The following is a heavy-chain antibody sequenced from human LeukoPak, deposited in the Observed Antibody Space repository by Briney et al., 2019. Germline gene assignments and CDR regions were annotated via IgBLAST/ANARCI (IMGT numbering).Heavy chain of an antibody. D-gene: IGHD2-15*01. CDR3: AAEYCGGGFCYTRHSGHDY. J-gene: IGHJ4*02. Sequence: GGSLRLSCAASGFTFSSYTMHWVRQAPGKGLEWVAVISYDGSNEYYADSVKGRFTISRDSSRNTLYLQMNSLRAEDTALYYCAAEYCGGGFCYTRHSGHDYWGQGTLVTVSS. CDR1: GFTFSSYT. V-gene: IGHV3-30-3*01. CDR2: ISYDGSNE.